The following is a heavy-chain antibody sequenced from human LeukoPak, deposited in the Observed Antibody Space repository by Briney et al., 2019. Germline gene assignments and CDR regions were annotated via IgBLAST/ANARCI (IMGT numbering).Heavy chain of an antibody. Sequence: GGSLRLSCAASGFTFSRDWMHWVRQAPGKGLVWVSRISDDGSITTYADSVQGRFTISRDNAKSTVFLQMNSLRAEDTAVYYCANSVVVVPAAIYHWGQGTLVTVSS. J-gene: IGHJ5*02. CDR3: ANSVVVVPAAIYH. CDR1: GFTFSRDW. V-gene: IGHV3-74*03. CDR2: ISDDGSIT. D-gene: IGHD2-2*01.